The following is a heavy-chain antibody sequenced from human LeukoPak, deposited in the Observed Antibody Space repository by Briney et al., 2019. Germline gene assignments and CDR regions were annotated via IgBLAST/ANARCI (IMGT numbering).Heavy chain of an antibody. CDR1: GFTFSSYW. CDR2: VNTDGSST. Sequence: GGSLRLSCAASGFTFSSYWMHWVRQAPGKGLVWVSHVNTDGSSTTYADSVKGRLTISRDNAKNTLYLQMNSLRAEDTAVYYCARSGGSSSLGYWGQGTLVTVSS. D-gene: IGHD6-6*01. CDR3: ARSGGSSSLGY. V-gene: IGHV3-74*01. J-gene: IGHJ4*02.